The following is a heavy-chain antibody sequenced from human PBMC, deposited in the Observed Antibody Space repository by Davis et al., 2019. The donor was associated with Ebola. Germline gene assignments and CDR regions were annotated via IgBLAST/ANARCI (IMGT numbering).Heavy chain of an antibody. V-gene: IGHV4-39*07. CDR2: IYYSGST. D-gene: IGHD6-13*01. Sequence: SETLSLTCTVSGDSISSSHYYWGWIRQPPGKGLEWIGNIYYSGSTYYNPSLKSRVTISVDTSKNQFSLKLSSVTAADTAVYYCARGSSSWYWFDPWGQGTLVTVSS. CDR3: ARGSSSWYWFDP. CDR1: GDSISSSHYY. J-gene: IGHJ5*02.